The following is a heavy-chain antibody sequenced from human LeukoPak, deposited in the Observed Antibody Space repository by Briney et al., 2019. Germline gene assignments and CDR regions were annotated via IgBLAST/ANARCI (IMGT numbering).Heavy chain of an antibody. CDR1: GYTFTSYG. V-gene: IGHV1-18*01. D-gene: IGHD2-2*02. CDR3: ASSHSYCSSTSCYMGDAFDI. Sequence: ASVKVSCKASGYTFTSYGISWVRQAPGQGLEWMGWISAYNGNTNYAQKLQGRVTMTTDTSTSTAYMELRSLRSDDTAVYYCASSHSYCSSTSCYMGDAFDIWGQGTMVTVSS. J-gene: IGHJ3*02. CDR2: ISAYNGNT.